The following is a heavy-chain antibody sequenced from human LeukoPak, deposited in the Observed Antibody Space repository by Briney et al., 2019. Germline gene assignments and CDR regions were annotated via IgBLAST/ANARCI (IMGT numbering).Heavy chain of an antibody. CDR3: AKDGQVYATTYFDY. V-gene: IGHV3-33*06. CDR2: IWYDGSNK. J-gene: IGHJ4*02. Sequence: GRSLRLSCAASGFTFSSYGMHWVRQAPGKGLEWAAVIWYDGSNKYYADSVKGRFTISRDNSKNTLYPQMNSLRAEDTAVYYCAKDGQVYATTYFDYWGQGTLVTVSS. D-gene: IGHD2-8*01. CDR1: GFTFSSYG.